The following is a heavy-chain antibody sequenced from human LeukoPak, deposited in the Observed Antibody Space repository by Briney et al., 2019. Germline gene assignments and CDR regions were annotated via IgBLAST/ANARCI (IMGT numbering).Heavy chain of an antibody. V-gene: IGHV3-48*03. CDR1: GFTFSSYE. J-gene: IGHJ3*02. D-gene: IGHD3-3*01. CDR2: ISSSGSTI. CDR3: ARAPLRDYKVGAFDI. Sequence: GGSLRLSCAASGFTFSSYEMNWVRQAPGKGLEWVSYISSSGSTIYYADSVKGRFTVSRDNAKNSLYLQMNSLRAEDTAVYYCARAPLRDYKVGAFDIWGQGTMVTVSS.